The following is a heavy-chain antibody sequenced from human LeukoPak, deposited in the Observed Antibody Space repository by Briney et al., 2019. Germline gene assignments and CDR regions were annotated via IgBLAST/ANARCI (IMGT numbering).Heavy chain of an antibody. D-gene: IGHD3-16*01. V-gene: IGHV4-34*01. CDR3: ASVVGGYFDY. J-gene: IGHJ4*02. Sequence: SETLSLTCGVYGGSFSGYYWSWIRQPPGKGLEWIGEINHSGSTNYNPSLKRRVTISVDTSKNQFSLKLSSVTAADTAVYYCASVVGGYFDYWGQGTLVTVSS. CDR1: GGSFSGYY. CDR2: INHSGST.